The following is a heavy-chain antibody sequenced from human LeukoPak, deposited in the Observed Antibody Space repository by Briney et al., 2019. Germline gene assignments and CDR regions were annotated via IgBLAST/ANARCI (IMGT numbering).Heavy chain of an antibody. CDR2: ISSGGGTA. CDR1: GFTFSSYA. D-gene: IGHD5-12*01. V-gene: IGHV3-23*01. Sequence: GGSLRLSCAASGFTFSSYAMNWVRQAQGKGLVWVSAISSGGGTAYYADSVKGRLTISRDNSENTLFLQMNSLRAEDTAVYYCAKDREGLSSGYDLEYFDYWGQGTLVTVSS. CDR3: AKDREGLSSGYDLEYFDY. J-gene: IGHJ4*02.